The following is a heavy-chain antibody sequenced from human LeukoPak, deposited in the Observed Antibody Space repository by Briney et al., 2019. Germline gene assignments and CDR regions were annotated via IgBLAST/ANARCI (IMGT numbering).Heavy chain of an antibody. Sequence: SETLSLTCTVSGGSISSYYWSWIRQPARKGLEWIGRIYTSGSTNYNPSLKSRVTMSVDTSKNQFSLKLSSVTAADTAVYYCARGARLYYYDSSGYYYSYYFDYWGQGTLVTVSS. CDR2: IYTSGST. J-gene: IGHJ4*02. D-gene: IGHD3-22*01. CDR3: ARGARLYYYDSSGYYYSYYFDY. CDR1: GGSISSYY. V-gene: IGHV4-4*07.